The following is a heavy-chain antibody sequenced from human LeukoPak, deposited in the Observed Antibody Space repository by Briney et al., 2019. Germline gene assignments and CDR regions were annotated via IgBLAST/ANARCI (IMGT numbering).Heavy chain of an antibody. V-gene: IGHV1-8*01. CDR1: EHTFTNLD. CDR2: MSPNSGDT. Sequence: ASVKVSCKTSEHTFTNLDINWLRQAPGQGLEWMGWMSPNSGDTGYAQKFQGRVGMTRDTSISTAYMELSSLRSEDTAVYYCASNPPNTGDFYYWGLGSLVTVSS. D-gene: IGHD1-1*01. J-gene: IGHJ4*02. CDR3: ASNPPNTGDFYY.